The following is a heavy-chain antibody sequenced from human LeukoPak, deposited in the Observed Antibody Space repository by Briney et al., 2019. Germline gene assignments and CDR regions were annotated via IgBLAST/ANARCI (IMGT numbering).Heavy chain of an antibody. V-gene: IGHV3-23*01. CDR3: AKGSYYDSSGSFYFDY. Sequence: GGSLRLSCAASGFTFSSYAMSGVRQAPGKGLEWVSGISGSGDNTYYADSVKGRFTISRDNSKNTLYVQVNSLGTEDTAAYYCAKGSYYDSSGSFYFDYWGQGTLVTVSS. CDR2: ISGSGDNT. D-gene: IGHD3-22*01. CDR1: GFTFSSYA. J-gene: IGHJ4*02.